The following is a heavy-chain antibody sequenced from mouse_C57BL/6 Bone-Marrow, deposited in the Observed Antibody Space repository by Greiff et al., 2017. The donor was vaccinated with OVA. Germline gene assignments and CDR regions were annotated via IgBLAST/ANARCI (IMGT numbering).Heavy chain of an antibody. CDR1: GYTFTSYG. J-gene: IGHJ3*01. CDR2: IYPRSGNT. CDR3: ARIGVYYDYDGFAY. Sequence: VQLKESGAELARPGASVKLSCKASGYTFTSYGISWVKQRTGQGLEWIGEIYPRSGNTYYNEKFKGKATLTADKSSSTAYMELRSLTSEDSAVYFCARIGVYYDYDGFAYWGQGTLVTVSA. D-gene: IGHD2-4*01. V-gene: IGHV1-81*01.